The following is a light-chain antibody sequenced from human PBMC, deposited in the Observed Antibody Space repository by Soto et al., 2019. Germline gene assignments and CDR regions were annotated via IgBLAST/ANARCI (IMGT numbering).Light chain of an antibody. Sequence: QSALTQPPSASGSPGQSVTISCTGTGSDIGGYNYVSWYQQHPGKAPKLIIYDVSKRPSGVPDRFSGSMSGNTASLTVSGLQAEDEADYYCTSYAGNNNYIFGTGTKVTVL. CDR2: DVS. CDR1: GSDIGGYNY. J-gene: IGLJ1*01. V-gene: IGLV2-8*01. CDR3: TSYAGNNNYI.